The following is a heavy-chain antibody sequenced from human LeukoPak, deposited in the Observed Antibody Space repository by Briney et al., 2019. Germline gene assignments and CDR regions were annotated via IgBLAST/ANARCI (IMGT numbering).Heavy chain of an antibody. J-gene: IGHJ4*02. D-gene: IGHD2-15*01. Sequence: SETLSLTCDVSGDSISGSNWWNWVRQPPGKGLEWIGGVYHSGSTNYNPSLKSRVTMSVDKSKNQFSLELRSVTAADTAVYYCARGGGYSSGLSYWGQGALVTVSS. CDR1: GDSISGSNW. CDR2: VYHSGST. V-gene: IGHV4-4*02. CDR3: ARGGGYSSGLSY.